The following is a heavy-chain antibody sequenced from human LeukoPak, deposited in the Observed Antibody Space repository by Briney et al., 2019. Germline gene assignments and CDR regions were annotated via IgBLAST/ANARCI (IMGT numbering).Heavy chain of an antibody. J-gene: IGHJ4*02. Sequence: GGSLRLSCAASGFTFSSYAMNWVRQAPGKGLEWVSSISSSSSYIYYADSVKGRFTISRDNAKNSLYLQMNSLRAEDTAVYYCARGGPLGGRDGYNYGPFDYWGQGTLVTVSS. CDR3: ARGGPLGGRDGYNYGPFDY. CDR1: GFTFSSYA. V-gene: IGHV3-21*01. CDR2: ISSSSSYI. D-gene: IGHD5-24*01.